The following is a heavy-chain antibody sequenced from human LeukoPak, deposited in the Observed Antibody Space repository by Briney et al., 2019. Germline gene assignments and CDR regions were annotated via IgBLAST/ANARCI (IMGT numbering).Heavy chain of an antibody. V-gene: IGHV4-39*01. Sequence: PSETLSLTRTVSGGSIRSGRYDCRWIRQPPGKGLEWIGGIYYSGSTYYNPSLKSRVTISVDTSKNQFSLKLSSVTVADTAVYYSARLNEYSTSSRATYGIDNWGQGTTVTVSS. D-gene: IGHD6-6*01. CDR2: IYYSGST. CDR1: GGSIRSGRYD. J-gene: IGHJ6*02. CDR3: ARLNEYSTSSRATYGIDN.